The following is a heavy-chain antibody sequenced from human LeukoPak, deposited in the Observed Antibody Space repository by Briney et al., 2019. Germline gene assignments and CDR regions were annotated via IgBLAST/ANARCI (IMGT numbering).Heavy chain of an antibody. CDR1: GFTFSSYS. V-gene: IGHV3-48*04. J-gene: IGHJ6*02. Sequence: GGSLRLSCAASGFTFSSYSMNWVRQAPGKGLEWVSYISSSSSTIYYADSVKGRFTISRDNAKNSLYLQMNSLRAEDTAVYYCATLYGDYDYYYYGMDVWGQGTTVTVSS. CDR2: ISSSSSTI. D-gene: IGHD4-17*01. CDR3: ATLYGDYDYYYYGMDV.